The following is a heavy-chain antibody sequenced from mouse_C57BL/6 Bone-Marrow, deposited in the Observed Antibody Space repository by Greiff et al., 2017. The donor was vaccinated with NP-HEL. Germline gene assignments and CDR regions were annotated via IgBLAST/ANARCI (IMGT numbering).Heavy chain of an antibody. V-gene: IGHV1-26*01. CDR3: VGGGYGNYGAY. J-gene: IGHJ3*01. CDR1: GYTFTDYY. D-gene: IGHD2-1*01. CDR2: INPNNGGT. Sequence: EVKLMESGPELVKPGASVKISCKASGYTFTDYYMNWVKQSHGKSLEWIGDINPNNGGTSYNQKFKGKATLTVDKSSSTAYMELRSLTSEDSAVYYCVGGGYGNYGAYWGQGTLVTVSA.